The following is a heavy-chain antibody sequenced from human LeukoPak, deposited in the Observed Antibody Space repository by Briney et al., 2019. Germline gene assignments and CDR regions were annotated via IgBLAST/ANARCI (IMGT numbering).Heavy chain of an antibody. D-gene: IGHD3-22*01. CDR3: ATSFDYYDSSGYYSPGSFQH. Sequence: ASVKVSCKASGYTFTSYYMRWVRQAPGQGLEWMGIINPSGGSTSYAQKFQGRVTMTRDTSTSTVYMELSSLRSEDTAVYYCATSFDYYDSSGYYSPGSFQHWGQGTLVTVSS. J-gene: IGHJ1*01. V-gene: IGHV1-46*01. CDR1: GYTFTSYY. CDR2: INPSGGST.